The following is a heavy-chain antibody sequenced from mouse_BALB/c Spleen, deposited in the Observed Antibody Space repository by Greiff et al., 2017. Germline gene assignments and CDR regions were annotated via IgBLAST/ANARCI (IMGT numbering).Heavy chain of an antibody. CDR2: INPSNGRT. V-gene: IGHV1S81*02. Sequence: QVQLQQPGAELVKPGASVKLSCKASGYTFTSYWMHWVKQRPGQGLEWIGEINPSNGRTNYNEKFKSKATLTVDKSSSTAYMQLSSLTSEDSAVYYCARKGEWWYVDVWGAGTTVTVSS. CDR3: ARKGEWWYVDV. J-gene: IGHJ1*01. CDR1: GYTFTSYW.